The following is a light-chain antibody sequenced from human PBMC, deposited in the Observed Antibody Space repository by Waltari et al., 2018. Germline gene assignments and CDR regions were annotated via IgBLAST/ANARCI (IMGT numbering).Light chain of an antibody. Sequence: DIVVTQSPASLAVSLGERATINCKSSQSVLYSSDNNNYLAWYQQKPGQPPKLPIYSESTRESGVPDRFSGSGSGTDFTLTISSLQAEDVALYYCQQYYSTPLTFGGGTKVEIK. CDR2: SES. CDR3: QQYYSTPLT. J-gene: IGKJ4*01. V-gene: IGKV4-1*01. CDR1: QSVLYSSDNNNY.